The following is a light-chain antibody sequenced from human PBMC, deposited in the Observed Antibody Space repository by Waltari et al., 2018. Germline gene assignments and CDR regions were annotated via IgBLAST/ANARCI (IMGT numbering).Light chain of an antibody. J-gene: IGLJ2*01. CDR1: TSNIGSNT. Sequence: QSVLTQPPSASGTPGQRVTISCSGSTSNIGSNTVNWYQQLPGTAPKLPLYSNDQRPSGVPDRFSGSKSGTSASLAISGLQSEDEADYYCAAWDDSLNGRGVFGGGTKLTVL. CDR3: AAWDDSLNGRGV. CDR2: SND. V-gene: IGLV1-44*01.